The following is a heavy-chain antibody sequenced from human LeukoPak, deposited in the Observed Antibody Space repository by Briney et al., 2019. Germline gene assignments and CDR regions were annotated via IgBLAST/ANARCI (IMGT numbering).Heavy chain of an antibody. D-gene: IGHD6-6*01. J-gene: IGHJ4*02. V-gene: IGHV3-43*01. CDR2: ISWDGGST. Sequence: GGSLRLSCAASGFTFDDYTMHWVRQAPGKGLEWVSLISWDGGSTYYADSVKGRFTISRDNSKNSLYLQMNSLRTEDTALYYCAKDMYSSSNILGYWGQGTLVTVSS. CDR3: AKDMYSSSNILGY. CDR1: GFTFDDYT.